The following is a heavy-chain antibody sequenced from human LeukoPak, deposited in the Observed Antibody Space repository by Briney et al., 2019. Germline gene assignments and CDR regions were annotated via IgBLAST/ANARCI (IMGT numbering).Heavy chain of an antibody. V-gene: IGHV3-7*01. CDR3: ARDLVFYYFDSSGYFGAFDI. D-gene: IGHD3-22*01. Sequence: GGSLRLSCTASGFTFSSYWMSWVRQAPGKGPEWVANIKQDGSEMYYVDSVKGRFTISRDNAKNSLYPQMNSLRAEDTAVYYCARDLVFYYFDSSGYFGAFDIWGQGTMVTVSS. CDR2: IKQDGSEM. CDR1: GFTFSSYW. J-gene: IGHJ3*02.